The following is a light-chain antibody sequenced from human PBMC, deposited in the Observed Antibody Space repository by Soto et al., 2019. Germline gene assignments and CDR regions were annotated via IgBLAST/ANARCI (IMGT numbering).Light chain of an antibody. CDR2: AAS. CDR3: QQSHNTPPT. V-gene: IGKV1-39*01. Sequence: DIQMTQSPSSLSAYVGDRVTMTCRASQSISSYLNWYQLKPGKAPKLLIYAASSLKSGVPSRFSGSGSGTDFTLTISSLQPEDFATYYCQQSHNTPPTFGQGTKVAIK. J-gene: IGKJ1*01. CDR1: QSISSY.